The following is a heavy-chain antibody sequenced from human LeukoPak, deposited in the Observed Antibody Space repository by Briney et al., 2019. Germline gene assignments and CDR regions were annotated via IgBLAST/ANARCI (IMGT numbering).Heavy chain of an antibody. D-gene: IGHD3-10*01. CDR1: GASISGYL. J-gene: IGHJ5*02. CDR2: VYDNGDT. Sequence: SETLSLTCTVSGASISGYLWTWIRQPPGKGLEWIGYVYDNGDTNYHPSFTGRVSISVETSKNQFSLKLKSVTAADTAVYYCARGGYYGSGNDFRFDPWGQGTLVTVSS. V-gene: IGHV4-59*01. CDR3: ARGGYYGSGNDFRFDP.